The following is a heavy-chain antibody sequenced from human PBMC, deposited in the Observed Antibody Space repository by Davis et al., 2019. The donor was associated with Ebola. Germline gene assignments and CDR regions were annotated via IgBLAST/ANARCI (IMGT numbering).Heavy chain of an antibody. Sequence: GESLKISCEASGFSFDAYAMHWVRQAPGKGLEWVSSIWYEGTDGNYADSVRGRFIISRDDSKNTLYLQMNSLRAEDTAVYYCAKDPRTTRLGAIFDYWGQGTLVTVSS. CDR3: AKDPRTTRLGAIFDY. D-gene: IGHD1-26*01. V-gene: IGHV3-33*03. J-gene: IGHJ4*02. CDR1: GFSFDAYA. CDR2: IWYEGTDG.